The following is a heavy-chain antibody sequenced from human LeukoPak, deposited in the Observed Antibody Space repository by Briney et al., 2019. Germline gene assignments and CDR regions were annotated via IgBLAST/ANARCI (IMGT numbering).Heavy chain of an antibody. CDR2: IEYRGNT. V-gene: IGHV4-59*01. D-gene: IGHD3-3*01. CDR3: ARDRPLDDSWSGYYDNGMDV. J-gene: IGHJ6*01. CDR1: GTSISNYY. Sequence: PSETLSLTCTVSGTSISNYYWSWIRQPPGKGLEWIGYIEYRGNTNYNPSLKSRVTISVDTSKNQFSLKMTSVIAADTAVYYCARDRPLDDSWSGYYDNGMDVWGQGTTVTVSS.